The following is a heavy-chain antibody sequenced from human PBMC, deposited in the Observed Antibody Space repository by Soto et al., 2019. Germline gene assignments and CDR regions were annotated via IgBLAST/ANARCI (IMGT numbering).Heavy chain of an antibody. Sequence: PGGSLRLSCTTSGFTFNTYGMHWVRQAPGKGLEWVATIKHDGSEQYYVDSVKGRFIVSRDNAKNSLFLQMNGLRVEDTAVYFCARAMGTDGWSNHPFDSWGQGTRVTVSS. CDR3: ARAMGTDGWSNHPFDS. J-gene: IGHJ3*02. D-gene: IGHD6-19*01. CDR1: GFTFNTYG. V-gene: IGHV3-7*04. CDR2: IKHDGSEQ.